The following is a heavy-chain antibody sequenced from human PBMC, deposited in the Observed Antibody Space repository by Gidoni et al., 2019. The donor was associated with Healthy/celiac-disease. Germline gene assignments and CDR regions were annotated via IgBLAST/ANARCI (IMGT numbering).Heavy chain of an antibody. V-gene: IGHV3-23*01. J-gene: IGHJ3*02. CDR2: ISGSGGST. CDR3: AKPKYSYGPFDAFDI. D-gene: IGHD5-18*01. Sequence: EVQLLESGGGLVQSGGSLRSSCAASGLTFSSYAMSWVRQAPGKGLEWVSAISGSGGSTYYADSVKGRFTISRDNSKNTLYLQMNSLRAEDTAVYYCAKPKYSYGPFDAFDIWGQGTMVTVSS. CDR1: GLTFSSYA.